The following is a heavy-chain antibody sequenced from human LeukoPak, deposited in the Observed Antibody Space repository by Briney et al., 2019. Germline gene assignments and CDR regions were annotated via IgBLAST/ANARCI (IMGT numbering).Heavy chain of an antibody. V-gene: IGHV3-7*01. Sequence: GGSLRLSCAASGFTFSSYWTSWVRQAPGKGLEWVANIKVDGSEKYYVDSVRGRFTISRDNAKNSLFLQMNSLRAEDTAVYFCARDFDSWGQGTLVTVSS. CDR2: IKVDGSEK. J-gene: IGHJ4*02. CDR1: GFTFSSYW. CDR3: ARDFDS.